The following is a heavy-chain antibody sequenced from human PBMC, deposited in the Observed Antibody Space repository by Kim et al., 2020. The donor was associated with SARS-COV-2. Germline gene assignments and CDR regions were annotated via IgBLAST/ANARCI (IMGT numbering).Heavy chain of an antibody. CDR1: GFTFSSYW. D-gene: IGHD3-22*01. CDR2: IKQDGSEK. CDR3: ARMGRYYYDSSGYGV. J-gene: IGHJ4*02. Sequence: GGSLRLSCAASGFTFSSYWMSWVRQAPGKGLEWVANIKQDGSEKYYVDSVKGRFTISRDNAKNSLYLQMNSLRAEDTAVYYCARMGRYYYDSSGYGVWGQGTLVTVSS. V-gene: IGHV3-7*03.